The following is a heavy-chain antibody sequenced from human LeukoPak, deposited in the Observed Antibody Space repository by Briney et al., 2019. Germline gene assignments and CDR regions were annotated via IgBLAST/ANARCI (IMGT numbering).Heavy chain of an antibody. CDR1: QYTFTSYD. J-gene: IGHJ4*02. V-gene: IGHV1-8*01. CDR3: ARGKRMTTVTSFDY. Sequence: ASVKVSCKASQYTFTSYDINWVRQATGQGLEWMGWMNPNSGNTGYAQKFQGRVTITADKSTSTAYMELSSLRSEDTAVYYCARGKRMTTVTSFDYWGQGTLVTVSS. D-gene: IGHD4-11*01. CDR2: MNPNSGNT.